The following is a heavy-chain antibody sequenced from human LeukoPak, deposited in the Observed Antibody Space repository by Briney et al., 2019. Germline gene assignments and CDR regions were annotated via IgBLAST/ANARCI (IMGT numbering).Heavy chain of an antibody. V-gene: IGHV3-21*01. Sequence: ETLSLTCTVSGGSISSSSYYWGWIRQPPGKGLEWVSSISSSSSYIYYADSVKGRFTISRDNAKNSLYLQMNSLRAEDTAVYYCAREPGVWLLLALDASDIWGQGTMVTVSS. CDR1: GGSISSSS. CDR3: AREPGVWLLLALDASDI. J-gene: IGHJ3*02. D-gene: IGHD3-9*01. CDR2: ISSSSSYI.